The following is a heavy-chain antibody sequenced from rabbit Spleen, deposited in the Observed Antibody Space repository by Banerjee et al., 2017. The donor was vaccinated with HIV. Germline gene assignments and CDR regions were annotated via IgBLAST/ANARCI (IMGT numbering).Heavy chain of an antibody. V-gene: IGHV1S40*01. CDR3: ARDLTDVIGWNFGW. Sequence: QSLEESGGGLVKPGASLTLTCKASGFSFSSGYDMCWVRQAPGKGLEWIACIYAGSSGNTYYASWAKGRFTISKTSSTTVTLQMTSLTAADTATYFCARDLTDVIGWNFGWWGQGTLVTVS. J-gene: IGHJ4*01. CDR2: IYAGSSGNT. D-gene: IGHD1-1*01. CDR1: GFSFSSGYD.